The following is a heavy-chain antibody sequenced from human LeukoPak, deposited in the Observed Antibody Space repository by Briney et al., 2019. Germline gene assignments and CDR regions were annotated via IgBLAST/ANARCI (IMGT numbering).Heavy chain of an antibody. CDR3: ARGGSGFDYYMDV. J-gene: IGHJ6*03. CDR2: IKQDGSEK. CDR1: GFTFSIYW. Sequence: GGSLRLSCAASGFTFSIYWMSWVRQAPGKGLEWVANIKQDGSEKYYVDSVKGRFTISRDNAKNSLYLQMNSLRAEDTAVYYCARGGSGFDYYMDVWGKGTTVTVSS. D-gene: IGHD3-3*01. V-gene: IGHV3-7*01.